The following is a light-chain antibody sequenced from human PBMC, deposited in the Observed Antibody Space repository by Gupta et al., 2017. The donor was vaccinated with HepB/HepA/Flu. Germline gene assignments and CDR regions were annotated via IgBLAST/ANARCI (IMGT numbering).Light chain of an antibody. V-gene: IGKV3-20*01. J-gene: IGKJ2*03. CDR3: LHCCFLPRS. Sequence: EVVLTQSPGTLSLSPGEKATLSCRASQSVRTNHLSWYQHKPGQTPRLLIFGASNRATGIPERFSGSGSGTEFTLTITRREPEDFAVYYCLHCCFLPRSFGQGTKLEVK. CDR2: GAS. CDR1: QSVRTNH.